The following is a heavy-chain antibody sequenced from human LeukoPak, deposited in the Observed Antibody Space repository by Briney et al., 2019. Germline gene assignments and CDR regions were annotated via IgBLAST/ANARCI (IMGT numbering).Heavy chain of an antibody. CDR2: LYYSGST. V-gene: IGHV4-59*08. CDR3: ARHEPYYYDSSDYWGYYFDY. D-gene: IGHD3-22*01. Sequence: PLETLSLTCMDSGGSLSRYYWSWIRQPPRKGLEWIGYLYYSGSTNSNPSLKSRVTVSVDTSKNQFSLRLSSVTAADTAVYYCARHEPYYYDSSDYWGYYFDYWGQGTLVTVSS. CDR1: GGSLSRYY. J-gene: IGHJ4*02.